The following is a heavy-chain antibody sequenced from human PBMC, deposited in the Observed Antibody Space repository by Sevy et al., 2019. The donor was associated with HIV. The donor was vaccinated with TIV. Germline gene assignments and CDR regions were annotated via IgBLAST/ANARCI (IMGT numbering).Heavy chain of an antibody. CDR1: GGSMSSGGYY. V-gene: IGHV4-31*11. Sequence: SETLSLTCAVSGGSMSSGGYYWSWIRQHPGKGLEWIGYIYYSGSTYYDPSLKSRVTISVDTSKNQFSLKLSSVTAADTAVYYCARQMSRGSGYYFLDYWSQGTLVTVSS. D-gene: IGHD3-22*01. CDR3: ARQMSRGSGYYFLDY. J-gene: IGHJ4*02. CDR2: IYYSGST.